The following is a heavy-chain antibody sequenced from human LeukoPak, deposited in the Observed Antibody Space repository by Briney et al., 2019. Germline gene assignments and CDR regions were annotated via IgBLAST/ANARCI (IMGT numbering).Heavy chain of an antibody. Sequence: PSETLSLTCTVSGGSINSGGYYWSWIRQHPGKGLEWIGYIYYSGSTYYNPSLKSRVTISVDTSKNQFSLKLSSVTAADTAVYYCAREGPGIGWFDPWGQGTLVTVSS. J-gene: IGHJ5*02. D-gene: IGHD1-14*01. CDR3: AREGPGIGWFDP. CDR2: IYYSGST. V-gene: IGHV4-31*03. CDR1: GGSINSGGYY.